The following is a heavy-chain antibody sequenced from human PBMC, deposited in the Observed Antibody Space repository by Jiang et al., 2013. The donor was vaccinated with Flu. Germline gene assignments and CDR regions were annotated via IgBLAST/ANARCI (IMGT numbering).Heavy chain of an antibody. CDR2: ISAYNGNT. J-gene: IGHJ6*02. CDR1: GYTFTSYG. D-gene: IGHD3-3*01. Sequence: SGAEVKKPGASVKVSCKASGYTFTSYGISWVRQAPGQGLEWMGWISAYNGNTNYAQKLQGRVTMTTDTSTSTAYMELRSLRSDDTAVYYCASQTTIPQYYDFWSGYYDYYGMDVWGQGTTVTVSS. CDR3: ASQTTIPQYYDFWSGYYDYYGMDV. V-gene: IGHV1-18*04.